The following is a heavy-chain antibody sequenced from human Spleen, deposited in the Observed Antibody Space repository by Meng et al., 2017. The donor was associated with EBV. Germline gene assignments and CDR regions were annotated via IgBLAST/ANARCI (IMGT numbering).Heavy chain of an antibody. CDR3: ARDLEGFDP. V-gene: IGHV4-39*07. CDR2: IYYSGST. CDR1: GGSISSSSSY. J-gene: IGHJ5*02. Sequence: HRQGSGPGQVKPSETLSLTCTVSGGSISSSSSYWGWIRQPPGKGLEWIGSIYYSGSTYYNPSLKSRVTISVDTSKNQFSLKLSSVTAADTAVYYCARDLEGFDPWGQGTLVTVSS.